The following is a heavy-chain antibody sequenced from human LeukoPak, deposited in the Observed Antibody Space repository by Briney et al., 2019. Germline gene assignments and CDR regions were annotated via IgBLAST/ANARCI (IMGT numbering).Heavy chain of an antibody. V-gene: IGHV4-34*01. D-gene: IGHD3-10*01. CDR2: INHSGST. J-gene: IGHJ4*02. CDR1: GGFFIGYY. CDR3: ARVKRITMVRGVIQSTYFDY. Sequence: SETLSLTCAVYGGFFIGYYWSWIRQPPGKGLEWIGEINHSGSTNYNPSLKSRVTISVDTSKNQFSLKLSSVTAADTAVYYCARVKRITMVRGVIQSTYFDYWGQGTLVTVSS.